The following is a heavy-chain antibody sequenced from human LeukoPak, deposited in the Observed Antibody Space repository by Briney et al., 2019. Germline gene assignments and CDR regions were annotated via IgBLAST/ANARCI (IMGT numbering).Heavy chain of an antibody. D-gene: IGHD6-13*01. CDR2: ISGSGGST. V-gene: IGHV3-23*01. J-gene: IGHJ4*02. CDR1: GFTFSSYA. CDR3: AKAQGIAAAAAYDN. Sequence: GGSLRLSCAASGFTFSSYAMSWVRQAQGKGLEWVSAISGSGGSTYYADSVKGRFTISRDNSKNTLYLQMNSLRAEDTAVYYCAKAQGIAAAAAYDNWGQGTLVTVSS.